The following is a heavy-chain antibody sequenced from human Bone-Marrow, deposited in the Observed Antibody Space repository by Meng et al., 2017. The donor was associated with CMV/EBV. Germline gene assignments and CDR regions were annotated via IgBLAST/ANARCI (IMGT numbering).Heavy chain of an antibody. CDR2: IYYSGST. CDR3: VRGVGSVRFLEWLSTSGYFDY. D-gene: IGHD3-3*01. Sequence: SETLSLTCTVSGGSISSSSYYWGWIRQPPGKGLEWIGSIYYSGSTYYNPSLKSRVTISVDTSKNQFSLKLSSVTAADTAMYYCVRGVGSVRFLEWLSTSGYFDYWGQGTLVTVSS. J-gene: IGHJ4*02. CDR1: GGSISSSSYY. V-gene: IGHV4-39*07.